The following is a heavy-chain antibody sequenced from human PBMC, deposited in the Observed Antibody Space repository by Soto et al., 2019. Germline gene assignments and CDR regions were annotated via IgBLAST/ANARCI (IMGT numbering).Heavy chain of an antibody. Sequence: ASEILSLTCTVSGGSISSYYWSWIRQPPGKGLEWIGYIYYSGSTNYNPSLKSRVTISVDTSKNQFSLKLSSVTAADTAVYYCARHDYGDYVVHGDWFDPWGQGTLVTVSS. J-gene: IGHJ5*02. CDR3: ARHDYGDYVVHGDWFDP. CDR2: IYYSGST. D-gene: IGHD4-17*01. CDR1: GGSISSYY. V-gene: IGHV4-59*08.